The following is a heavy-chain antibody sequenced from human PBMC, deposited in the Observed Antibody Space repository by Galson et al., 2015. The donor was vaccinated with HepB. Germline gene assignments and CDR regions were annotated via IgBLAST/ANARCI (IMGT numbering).Heavy chain of an antibody. CDR3: ARRAAHPNYYYYYYMDV. Sequence: SVKVSCKASGGTFSSYAISWVRQAPGQGLEWMGGIIPIFGTANYAQKFQGRVTITADESTSTAYMELSSLRSEDTAVYYCARRAAHPNYYYYYYMDVWGKGTTVTVSS. D-gene: IGHD2-15*01. J-gene: IGHJ6*03. CDR1: GGTFSSYA. CDR2: IIPIFGTA. V-gene: IGHV1-69*13.